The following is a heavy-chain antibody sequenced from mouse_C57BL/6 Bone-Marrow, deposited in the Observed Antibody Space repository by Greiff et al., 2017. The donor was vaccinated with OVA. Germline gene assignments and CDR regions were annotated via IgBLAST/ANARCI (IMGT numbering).Heavy chain of an antibody. Sequence: VQLQQSGPELARPWASVKISCQAFYTFSRRVHFAIRDTNYWMQWVKQRRGQGLGWIGAIYPGNGVNSYSQKFKGKDTLTADKSSSTTYMQLSSLTSEDSAVYYCAWTDDYPLLAYWGQGTLVTVSA. CDR2: GQGLGWIG. D-gene: IGHD2-4*01. CDR1: YTFSRRVH. V-gene: IGHV1-87*01. J-gene: IGHJ3*01. CDR3: SEDSAVYYCAWTDDYPLLAY.